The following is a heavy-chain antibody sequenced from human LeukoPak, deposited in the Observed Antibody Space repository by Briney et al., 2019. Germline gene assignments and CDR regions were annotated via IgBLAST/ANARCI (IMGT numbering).Heavy chain of an antibody. D-gene: IGHD6-13*01. Sequence: SETLSLTCTVSGGSISSSSYYWGWLRQPPGTGLEWIGSIYYSGSTYYNPSLKSRVTISVDTSKNQFSLKLSSVTAADTAVYYCAINPDSSSWYHNWYFDLWGRGTLVTVSS. J-gene: IGHJ2*01. CDR3: AINPDSSSWYHNWYFDL. CDR2: IYYSGST. CDR1: GGSISSSSYY. V-gene: IGHV4-39*01.